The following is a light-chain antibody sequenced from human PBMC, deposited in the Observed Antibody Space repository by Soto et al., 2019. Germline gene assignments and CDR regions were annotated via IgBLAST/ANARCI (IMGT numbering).Light chain of an antibody. J-gene: IGKJ1*01. CDR1: QTVSSNY. CDR3: QLYGTSPKP. CDR2: AAS. V-gene: IGKV3-20*01. Sequence: EIVLTQSPGTLSFSLGERATLSCSASQTVSSNYLPWYQQQPGQAPSLLIYAASTRATGIPDRFSGSGSGTDFPISISRLEPEDFAVYYCQLYGTSPKPFGQGTKVDIK.